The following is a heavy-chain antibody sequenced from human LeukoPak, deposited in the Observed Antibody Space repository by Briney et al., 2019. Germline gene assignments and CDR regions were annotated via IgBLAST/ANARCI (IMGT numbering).Heavy chain of an antibody. CDR3: ARVNYYDRGGYFDY. J-gene: IGHJ4*02. CDR1: GGSFSGYY. V-gene: IGHV4-34*01. CDR2: INHSGST. D-gene: IGHD3-22*01. Sequence: SETLSLTCAVYGGSFSGYYWSWIRQPPGKGLEWIGEINHSGSTNYNPSLKSRVTISVDTSKNQFSLKLSSVTAADTAVYYCARVNYYDRGGYFDYWGQGTLVTVSS.